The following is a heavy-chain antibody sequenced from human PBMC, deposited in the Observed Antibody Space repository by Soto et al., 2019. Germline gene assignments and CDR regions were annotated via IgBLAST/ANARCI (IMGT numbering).Heavy chain of an antibody. CDR3: ASISGSSWYGYYYYYMDV. CDR2: IYSGGST. Sequence: EVQLVESGGGLVQPGGSLRLSCAASGFTVSSNYMSWVRQAPGKGLEWVSVIYSGGSTYYADSVKGRFTISRDNSKNTLYLQMNSLRAEDTAVYDCASISGSSWYGYYYYYMDVWGKGTTVTVSS. V-gene: IGHV3-66*01. CDR1: GFTVSSNY. D-gene: IGHD6-13*01. J-gene: IGHJ6*03.